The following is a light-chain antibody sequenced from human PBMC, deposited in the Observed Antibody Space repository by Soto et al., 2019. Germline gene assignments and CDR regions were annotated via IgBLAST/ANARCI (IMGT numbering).Light chain of an antibody. CDR2: AVS. Sequence: DIQLTQSPSFLSPSLGESVTITCRASQVISTSLAWYQVKPGKAPKLLIYAVSTLESGVPSRFSATVSGTEFSLTITSLQPEDFATYYCQQLFDSPITFGQGTRLEI. CDR3: QQLFDSPIT. J-gene: IGKJ5*01. CDR1: QVISTS. V-gene: IGKV1-9*01.